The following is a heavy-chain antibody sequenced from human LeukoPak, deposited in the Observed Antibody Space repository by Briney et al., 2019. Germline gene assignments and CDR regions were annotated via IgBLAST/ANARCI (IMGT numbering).Heavy chain of an antibody. V-gene: IGHV1-69*04. CDR1: GGTFSSYA. CDR2: IIPILGIA. J-gene: IGHJ4*02. D-gene: IGHD4-23*01. Sequence: SVKVSCKASGGTFSSYAISWVRQAPGQGLEWMGRIIPILGIANYAQKFQGRVTITADKSTSTAYMELSSLRSEDTAVYYCVRSGLVVTPYFDYWGQGTLVTVSS. CDR3: VRSGLVVTPYFDY.